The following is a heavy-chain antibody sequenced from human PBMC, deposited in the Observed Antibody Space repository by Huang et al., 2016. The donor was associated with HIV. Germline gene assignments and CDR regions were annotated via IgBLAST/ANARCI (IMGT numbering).Heavy chain of an antibody. J-gene: IGHJ3*02. CDR2: IDYSGAT. V-gene: IGHV4-39*01. CDR1: GGPISNSCHY. Sequence: QLQLQESGPGLVKPSETLSLTCTVSGGPISNSCHYWGWSRQPPGKGLEWIGSIDYSGATHHNPSLKSRVTMSVDASKSQISLNLISVTAADTALYYCVGYCTGGTCFEAFDIWGQGTRVTVSS. D-gene: IGHD2-8*02. CDR3: VGYCTGGTCFEAFDI.